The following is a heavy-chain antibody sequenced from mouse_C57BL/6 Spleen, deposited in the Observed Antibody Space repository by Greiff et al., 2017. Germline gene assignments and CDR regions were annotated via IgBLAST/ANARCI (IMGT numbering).Heavy chain of an antibody. V-gene: IGHV3-6*01. Sequence: EVQLVESGPGLVKPSQSLSLTCSVTGYSITSGYYWNWIRQFPGNKLEWMGYISYDGSNNYNPSLKNRISITRDTSKNQFFLKLNSVTTEDTATYDWAREENYEAWFAYWGQGTLVTVSA. J-gene: IGHJ3*01. CDR3: AREENYEAWFAY. D-gene: IGHD2-4*01. CDR2: ISYDGSN. CDR1: GYSITSGYY.